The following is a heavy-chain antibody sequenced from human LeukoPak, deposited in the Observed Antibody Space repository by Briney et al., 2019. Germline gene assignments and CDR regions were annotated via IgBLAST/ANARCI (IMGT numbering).Heavy chain of an antibody. V-gene: IGHV1-69*13. CDR2: IIPIFGTA. Sequence: ASVTVSCKACGGTFSSYAISWVRQAPGQGLEWMGGIIPIFGTANYAQKFQGRVTITADESTSTAYMELSSLRSEDTAIYYCASSKDYHDSSGYARTLDYWGQGTLVTVSS. D-gene: IGHD3-22*01. J-gene: IGHJ4*02. CDR1: GGTFSSYA. CDR3: ASSKDYHDSSGYARTLDY.